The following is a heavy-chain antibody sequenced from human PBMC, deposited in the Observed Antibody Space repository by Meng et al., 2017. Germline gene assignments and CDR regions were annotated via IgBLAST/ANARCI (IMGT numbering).Heavy chain of an antibody. Sequence: QLEGSGPVLARPSETLSLTCTVSGCSVSSGSYYWSWIRQSPGKGLEWIGYIDYSGSTNYNPSLKSRVTISVDTSKNQFSLKLSSVTAADTAVYYCARGLTYYYDSSGYYFDYWGQGTLVTVSS. J-gene: IGHJ4*02. CDR1: GCSVSSGSYY. V-gene: IGHV4-61*01. CDR2: IDYSGST. CDR3: ARGLTYYYDSSGYYFDY. D-gene: IGHD3-22*01.